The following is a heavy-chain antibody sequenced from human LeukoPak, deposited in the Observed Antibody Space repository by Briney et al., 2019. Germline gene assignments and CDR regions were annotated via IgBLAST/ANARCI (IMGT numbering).Heavy chain of an antibody. V-gene: IGHV1-69*06. CDR3: AAISGNYLYYFDF. CDR1: GGTFSSYA. J-gene: IGHJ4*02. Sequence: ASVKVSCKASGGTFSSYAISWVRQAPGQGLEWMGGIIPIFGTANYAQKFQGRVTITADKSTSTAYMELSSLRSEDTAVYYCAAISGNYLYYFDFWGPGTLVTVSS. D-gene: IGHD1-26*01. CDR2: IIPIFGTA.